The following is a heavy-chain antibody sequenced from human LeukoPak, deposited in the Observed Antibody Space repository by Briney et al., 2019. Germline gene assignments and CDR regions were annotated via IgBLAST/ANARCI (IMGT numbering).Heavy chain of an antibody. D-gene: IGHD3-22*01. Sequence: SSVTVSCKASGYTFTGYYMHWVRQGPGQGLEWMGWINPNSGGTNYGQKFQCRVTMTRDMSISTAYMELSRLRSDDTAVYYCARDRGYSDSSGYLTYWGQGTLVTVSS. CDR2: INPNSGGT. CDR3: ARDRGYSDSSGYLTY. CDR1: GYTFTGYY. V-gene: IGHV1-2*02. J-gene: IGHJ4*02.